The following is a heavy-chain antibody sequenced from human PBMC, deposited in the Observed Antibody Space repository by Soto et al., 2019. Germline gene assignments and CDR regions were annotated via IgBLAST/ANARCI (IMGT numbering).Heavy chain of an antibody. Sequence: QVQLVQSGAEVKKPGASVKVSCKASGGTFSSYAISWVRQAPGQWLEWMGGIIPIFCTANYAQKFQGRITITADESTSTAYMELISLRSEDTAVYYCARAGRGHYGPAAATYWGQGTLVTVSS. CDR3: ARAGRGHYGPAAATY. D-gene: IGHD6-13*01. CDR1: GGTFSSYA. V-gene: IGHV1-69*01. CDR2: IIPIFCTA. J-gene: IGHJ4*02.